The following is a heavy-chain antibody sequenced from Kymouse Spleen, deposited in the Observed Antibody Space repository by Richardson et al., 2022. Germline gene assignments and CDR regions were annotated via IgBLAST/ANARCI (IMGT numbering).Heavy chain of an antibody. V-gene: IGHV4-34*01. J-gene: IGHJ4*02. D-gene: IGHD6-13*01. CDR2: INHSGST. Sequence: QVQLQQWGAGLLKPSETLSLTCAVYGGSFSGYYWSWIRQPPGKGLEWIGEINHSGSTNYNPSLKSRVTISVDTSKNQFSLKLSSVTAADTAVYYCARGQGSSWALGYWGQGTLVTVSS. CDR1: GGSFSGYY. CDR3: ARGQGSSWALGY.